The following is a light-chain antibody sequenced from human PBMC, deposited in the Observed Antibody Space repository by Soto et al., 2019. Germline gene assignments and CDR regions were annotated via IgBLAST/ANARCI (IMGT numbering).Light chain of an antibody. CDR3: QQSET. J-gene: IGKJ1*01. V-gene: IGKV1-39*01. Sequence: DIHMTRSPSSLSASVGDIFTITCQASQDISNYLNWYQKKPGKAPKLLIYAASSLQSGVPSRFSGSGSGTDFTPTISSLQHEDFATYYCQQSETFGQGTKVDIK. CDR1: QDISNY. CDR2: AAS.